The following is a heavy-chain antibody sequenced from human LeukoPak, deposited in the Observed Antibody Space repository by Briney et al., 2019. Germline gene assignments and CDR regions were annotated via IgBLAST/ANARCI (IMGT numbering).Heavy chain of an antibody. CDR3: AREGTSSSGWYLGGYYYYYMDV. CDR2: ISAYNGNT. D-gene: IGHD6-19*01. J-gene: IGHJ6*03. CDR1: GYTFTSYG. Sequence: GASVKVSCKASGYTFTSYGISWVRQAPGQGLEWMGWISAYNGNTNYAQKLQGRVTMTTDTSTSTAYMELRSLRSDDTAVYYCAREGTSSSGWYLGGYYYYYMDVWGKGTTVTISS. V-gene: IGHV1-18*01.